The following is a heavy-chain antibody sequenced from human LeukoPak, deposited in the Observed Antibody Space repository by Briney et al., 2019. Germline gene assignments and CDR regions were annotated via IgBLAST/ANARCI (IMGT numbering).Heavy chain of an antibody. V-gene: IGHV1-18*01. CDR3: ARDPVLDTAMVQATNWFDP. Sequence: GASVKVSCKASGYTFTSYGISWVRQAPGQGLEWMGWISAYNGNTNYAQKLQGRVTMTTDTSTSTAYMELRSLRSDDTAVYYCARDPVLDTAMVQATNWFDPWGQGTLVTVSS. J-gene: IGHJ5*02. CDR2: ISAYNGNT. D-gene: IGHD5-18*01. CDR1: GYTFTSYG.